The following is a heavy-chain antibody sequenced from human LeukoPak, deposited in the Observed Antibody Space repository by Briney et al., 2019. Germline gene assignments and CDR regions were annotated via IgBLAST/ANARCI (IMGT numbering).Heavy chain of an antibody. CDR3: AKGGSGWYFDY. J-gene: IGHJ4*02. Sequence: GGSLRLSCAASGFTFSSYGMHWVRQAPGKGLEWVAVISYDGSNKYYADSVKGRFTISRDNSKNTLYLQMNSLRAEDTAVYYCAKGGSGWYFDYWGQGTLVTVPS. V-gene: IGHV3-30*18. CDR1: GFTFSSYG. D-gene: IGHD6-19*01. CDR2: ISYDGSNK.